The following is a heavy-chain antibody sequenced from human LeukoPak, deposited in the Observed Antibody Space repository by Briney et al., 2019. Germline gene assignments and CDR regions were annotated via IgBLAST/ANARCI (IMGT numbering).Heavy chain of an antibody. CDR3: ARDCCGEWYFFDL. CDR1: GFPFNNRA. Sequence: GGSLRLSCAASGFPFNNRAMHWVRQAPGKGLEWVAVISYDGTNEYYTDSVKGRFTVSRDNSKNTLYLQMNSLRAEDTAVYYCARDCCGEWYFFDLWGQGTLSPSPQ. CDR2: ISYDGTNE. D-gene: IGHD3-10*01. J-gene: IGHJ4*02. V-gene: IGHV3-30-3*01.